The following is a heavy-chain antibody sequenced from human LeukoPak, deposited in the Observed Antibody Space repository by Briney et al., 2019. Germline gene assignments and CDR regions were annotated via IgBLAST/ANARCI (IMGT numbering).Heavy chain of an antibody. CDR1: GGSISSSPW. CDR2: IYYSGST. CDR3: ARETEGPHYFDY. J-gene: IGHJ4*02. Sequence: SETLSLTCAVSGGSISSSPWCSWVRQPPGKGLEWIGYIYYSGSTYYNPSLKSRVTISVDTSKNQFSLKLSSVTAADTAVYYCARETEGPHYFDYWGQGTLVTVSS. D-gene: IGHD2-21*02. V-gene: IGHV4-4*02.